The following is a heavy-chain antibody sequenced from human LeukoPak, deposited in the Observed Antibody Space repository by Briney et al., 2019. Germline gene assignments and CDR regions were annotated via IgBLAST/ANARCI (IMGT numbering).Heavy chain of an antibody. CDR2: IYPGDSDT. V-gene: IGHV5-51*01. CDR3: ARLLSLTGTGNNWFDP. Sequence: GESLKISCKGSGYGFSSYWIGWVRQMPGKGLEWMGFIYPGDSDTRYSPSFQGQVTISADKSISTAYLQWSSLKASDTAMYYCARLLSLTGTGNNWFDPWGQGTLVTVSS. J-gene: IGHJ5*02. CDR1: GYGFSSYW. D-gene: IGHD1-7*01.